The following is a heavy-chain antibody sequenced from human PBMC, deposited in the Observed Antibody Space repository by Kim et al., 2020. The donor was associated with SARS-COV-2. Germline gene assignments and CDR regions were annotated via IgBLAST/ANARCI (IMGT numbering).Heavy chain of an antibody. D-gene: IGHD3-16*01. J-gene: IGHJ6*02. Sequence: GGSLRLSCAASGFTFSSYGMHWVRQAPGKGLEWVAVIWYDGSNKYYADSVKGRFTISRDNSKNTLYLQMNSLRAEDMAVYYCARGNPGDGPFDYYYYYGTDVWGQGTTVPVSS. CDR2: IWYDGSNK. CDR3: ARGNPGDGPFDYYYYYGTDV. V-gene: IGHV3-33*01. CDR1: GFTFSSYG.